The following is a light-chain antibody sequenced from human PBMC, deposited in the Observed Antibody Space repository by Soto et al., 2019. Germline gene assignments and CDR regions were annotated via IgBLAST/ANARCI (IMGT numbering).Light chain of an antibody. Sequence: DLQMTQSRSSLSASXXDRVXITSQAGQGISNFVAGYQQKPGEVPEXXIYDSSTLQSGGPSRFSGSRSGTDFTLTISSLQPEDVATYYCQEYYSPPRTFGQGTKVDIK. V-gene: IGKV1-27*01. J-gene: IGKJ1*01. CDR1: QGISNF. CDR2: DSS. CDR3: QEYYSPPRT.